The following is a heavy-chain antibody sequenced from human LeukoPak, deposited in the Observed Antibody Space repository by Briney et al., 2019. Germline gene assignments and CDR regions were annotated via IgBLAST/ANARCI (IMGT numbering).Heavy chain of an antibody. J-gene: IGHJ1*01. D-gene: IGHD6-13*01. CDR1: GDSISGSSYY. CDR3: ARDEQLVLGYFQH. V-gene: IGHV4-39*02. CDR2: IYYSGNT. Sequence: SETLSLTCTVSGDSISGSSYYWVWIRQTPGKGLEWIGSIYYSGNTYYNPSLKSRVTISVDTSKNQFSLKLSSVTAADTAVYYCARDEQLVLGYFQHWGQGTLVTVSS.